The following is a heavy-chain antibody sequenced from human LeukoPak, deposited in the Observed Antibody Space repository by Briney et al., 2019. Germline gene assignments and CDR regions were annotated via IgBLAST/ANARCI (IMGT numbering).Heavy chain of an antibody. J-gene: IGHJ4*02. CDR3: ARGPRDSSSWYYFDY. Sequence: GGSLRLSCAASGFTFSSYWMSWVRQAPGKGLEWVANIKQDGSEKYYVDSVKGRFTISRDNAKNSLYLQMNSLRAEDTAVYYCARGPRDSSSWYYFDYWGQGTLVTVSS. V-gene: IGHV3-7*01. CDR2: IKQDGSEK. CDR1: GFTFSSYW. D-gene: IGHD6-13*01.